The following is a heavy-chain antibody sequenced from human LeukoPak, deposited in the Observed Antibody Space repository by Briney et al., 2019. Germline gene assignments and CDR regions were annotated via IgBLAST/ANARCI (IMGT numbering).Heavy chain of an antibody. J-gene: IGHJ6*02. CDR1: GGSFSGYY. CDR2: INHSGST. Sequence: PSETLSLTCAVYGGSFSGYYWSWIRQPPGKGLEWIGEINHSGSTNYNPSLKSRVTISVDTSKNQFSLKLSFVTAADTAVYYCARGYCSSTSCYDEEFLYYYYGMDVWGQGTTVTVSS. D-gene: IGHD2-2*01. V-gene: IGHV4-34*01. CDR3: ARGYCSSTSCYDEEFLYYYYGMDV.